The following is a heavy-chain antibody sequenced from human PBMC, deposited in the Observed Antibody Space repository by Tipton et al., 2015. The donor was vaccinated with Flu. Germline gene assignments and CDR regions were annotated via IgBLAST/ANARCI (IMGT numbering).Heavy chain of an antibody. CDR1: GFTFSRYG. J-gene: IGHJ5*02. CDR3: ARRDYSNYVSEPKNWFDP. V-gene: IGHV3-23*01. Sequence: SLRLSCAVSGFTFSRYGMSWVRQAPGKGLEWVSGFGASGRTTYFADSVKGRFTISRDNFKNTLYLQMNSLRAEDTAVYYCARRDYSNYVSEPKNWFDPWGQGTLVTVSS. CDR2: FGASGRTT. D-gene: IGHD4-11*01.